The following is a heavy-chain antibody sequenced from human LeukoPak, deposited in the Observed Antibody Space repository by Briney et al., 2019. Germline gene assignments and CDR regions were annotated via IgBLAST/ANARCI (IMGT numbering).Heavy chain of an antibody. J-gene: IGHJ4*02. CDR2: ISYDGSNK. D-gene: IGHD6-13*01. V-gene: IGHV3-30*18. CDR3: AKDLSLWGIAAAGTSFDY. Sequence: PGGSLRLSCAASGFTFSSYGMHWVRQAPGKGLEWVAVISYDGSNKYYADSVKGRFTISRDNSKNTLYLQMNSLRAEDTAVYYCAKDLSLWGIAAAGTSFDYWGQGTLVTVSS. CDR1: GFTFSSYG.